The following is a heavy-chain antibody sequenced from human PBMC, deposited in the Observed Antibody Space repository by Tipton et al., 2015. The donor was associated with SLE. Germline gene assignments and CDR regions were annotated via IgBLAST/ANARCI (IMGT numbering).Heavy chain of an antibody. CDR2: ISSSSSYI. D-gene: IGHD5-24*01. CDR1: GFTFSSYS. Sequence: SLRLSCAASGFTFSSYSMNWVRQAPGKGLEWVSSISSSSSYIYYADSVKGRFTISRDNAKNSLYLQMNSLRAEDTAVYYCATAQDGYNRQYFQHWGQGTLVTVSS. V-gene: IGHV3-21*01. CDR3: ATAQDGYNRQYFQH. J-gene: IGHJ1*01.